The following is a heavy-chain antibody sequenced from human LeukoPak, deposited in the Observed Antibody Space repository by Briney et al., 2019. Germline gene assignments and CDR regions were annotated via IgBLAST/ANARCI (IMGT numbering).Heavy chain of an antibody. D-gene: IGHD2-15*01. CDR3: ARGYCSATDCAFDI. J-gene: IGHJ3*02. CDR1: GFTFSDYS. V-gene: IGHV3-21*01. Sequence: GGSLRLSCAASGFTFSDYSMNWVRQAPGKGLEWVSSISSASSCMYYADSVKGRFTISRDNARNSLSLQMNSLRAEDTAVFYCARGYCSATDCAFDIWGQGTMVTVSS. CDR2: ISSASSCM.